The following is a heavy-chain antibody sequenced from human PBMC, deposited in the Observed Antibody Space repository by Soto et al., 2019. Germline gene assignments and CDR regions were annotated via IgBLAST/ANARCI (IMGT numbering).Heavy chain of an antibody. CDR1: GGSMSSNY. J-gene: IGHJ4*02. V-gene: IGHV4-59*01. D-gene: IGHD4-17*01. CDR2: IYYTGST. Sequence: SETLSLTCTVSGGSMSSNYWTWIRQSPGKGLEWIGYIYYTGSTKYNPSLQSRVTISLDTSKNQFSLRLTSVTSADTAGYYCARGGSYGDFFDYCGQGAQVTVSS. CDR3: ARGGSYGDFFDY.